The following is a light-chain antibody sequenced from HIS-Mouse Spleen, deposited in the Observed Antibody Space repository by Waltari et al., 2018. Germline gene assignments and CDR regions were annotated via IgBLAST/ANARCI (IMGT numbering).Light chain of an antibody. CDR2: EDS. CDR1: ALPKKY. V-gene: IGLV3-10*01. J-gene: IGLJ2*01. Sequence: SYELTQPPSVSVSPGQTARITCSGDALPKKYAYWYQQKSGQAPVLVIYEDSKLPTGIPERFSGSSSGTMATLTISGAQVEDEAAYYCYSTDSSGNHRVFGGGTKLTVL. CDR3: YSTDSSGNHRV.